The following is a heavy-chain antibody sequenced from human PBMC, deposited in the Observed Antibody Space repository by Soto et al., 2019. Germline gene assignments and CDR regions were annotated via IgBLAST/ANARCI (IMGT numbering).Heavy chain of an antibody. V-gene: IGHV1-69*13. J-gene: IGHJ4*02. D-gene: IGHD2-21*02. CDR3: ARDPRYGGNCGAFDY. Sequence: SVKVSCKASGGTFSSYAISWVRQAPGQGLEWMGGIIPIFGTANYAQKFQGRVTITADESTSTAYMELSSLRSEDTAVYYCARDPRYGGNCGAFDYWGQGTLVTVSS. CDR2: IIPIFGTA. CDR1: GGTFSSYA.